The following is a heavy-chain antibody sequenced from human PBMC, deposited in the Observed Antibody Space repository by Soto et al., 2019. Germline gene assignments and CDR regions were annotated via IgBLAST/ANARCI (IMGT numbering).Heavy chain of an antibody. CDR3: ARVWGLDYGPIDY. Sequence: GESLKISCAASGFTFSSYAMHWVRQAPGKGLEYVSAISSNGGSTYYANSVKGRFTISRDNSKNTLYLQMGSLRAEDMAVYYCARVWGLDYGPIDYWGQGTLVTVSS. CDR2: ISSNGGST. D-gene: IGHD4-17*01. V-gene: IGHV3-64*01. J-gene: IGHJ4*02. CDR1: GFTFSSYA.